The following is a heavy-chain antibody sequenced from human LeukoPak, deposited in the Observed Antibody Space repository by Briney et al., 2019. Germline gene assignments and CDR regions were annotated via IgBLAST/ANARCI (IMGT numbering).Heavy chain of an antibody. CDR2: IKPDGMET. Sequence: GGSLRLSCAASGFTFTNYWMSWVRHIPGKGLEWVANIKPDGMETYYVDSVKGRFTISRDNAKNSLFLQMNSLRAEDTALYYCARDDGLRTVDYWGQGTLVTVSS. J-gene: IGHJ4*02. CDR3: ARDDGLRTVDY. V-gene: IGHV3-7*01. D-gene: IGHD3-10*01. CDR1: GFTFTNYW.